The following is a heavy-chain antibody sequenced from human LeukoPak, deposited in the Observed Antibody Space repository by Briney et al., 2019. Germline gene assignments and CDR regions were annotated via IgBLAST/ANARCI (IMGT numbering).Heavy chain of an antibody. CDR2: IYYSGST. Sequence: SETLSLTCTVSGGSISSYYWSWIRQPPGKGLEWIGYIYYSGSTNYNPSLKSRVTISVDTSKNQFSLKLSSVTAADTAVYYCASFPPSYYGMDVWGQGTTVTVSS. CDR3: ASFPPSYYGMDV. CDR1: GGSISSYY. V-gene: IGHV4-59*01. J-gene: IGHJ6*02.